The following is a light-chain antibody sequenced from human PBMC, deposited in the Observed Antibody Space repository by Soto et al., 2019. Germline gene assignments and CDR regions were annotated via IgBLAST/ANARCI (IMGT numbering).Light chain of an antibody. Sequence: EIVLTQSPATLSLSPGETATLSCRASQSVSSYLAWYQQKPGQAPRLLIYDASNRATGIPARFSGSGSGTDFTLTISSLEPEDFAVYYCQQRSNWPPIAFCQGRRLEI. V-gene: IGKV3-11*01. J-gene: IGKJ5*01. CDR3: QQRSNWPPIA. CDR2: DAS. CDR1: QSVSSY.